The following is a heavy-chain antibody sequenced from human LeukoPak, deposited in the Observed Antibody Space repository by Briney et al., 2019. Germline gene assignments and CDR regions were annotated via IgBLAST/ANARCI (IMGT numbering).Heavy chain of an antibody. CDR1: GFTFSSYW. CDR2: INTDGSST. D-gene: IGHD2-2*01. V-gene: IGHV3-74*01. CDR3: ARAWVGYCSSTSCHDAFDI. Sequence: GGSLRLSCAASGFTFSSYWMHWVRLAPGKGLVWVSRINTDGSSTSYADSVKGRFTISRDNAKNTLYLQMNSLRAEDTAVYYCARAWVGYCSSTSCHDAFDIWGQGTMVTVSS. J-gene: IGHJ3*02.